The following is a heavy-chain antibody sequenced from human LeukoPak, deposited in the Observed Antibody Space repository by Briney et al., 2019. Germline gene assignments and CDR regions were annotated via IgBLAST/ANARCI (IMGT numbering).Heavy chain of an antibody. CDR2: INGDGSST. Sequence: PGGSLRLSCAASGFTFSSYWMHWVRQAPGKGLVWASRINGDGSSTTYADSVEGRFTISRDNAKNTLYLQMSSLRAEDTALYYCATGATAFDYWGQGSLVTVSS. CDR1: GFTFSSYW. V-gene: IGHV3-74*01. CDR3: ATGATAFDY. D-gene: IGHD1-26*01. J-gene: IGHJ4*02.